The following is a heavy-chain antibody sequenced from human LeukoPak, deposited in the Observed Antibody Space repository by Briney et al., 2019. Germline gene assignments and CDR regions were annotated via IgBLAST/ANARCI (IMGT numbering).Heavy chain of an antibody. J-gene: IGHJ4*02. CDR2: ITWDGGST. CDR1: GFTFDDYT. Sequence: GGSLRLSCAASGFTFDDYTMHWVRQVPGKGLQWVSLITWDGGSTFYVDSVKGRFTISRDNSKKSLSLQMYGLSTEDTALYYRARERRRVIDYWGQGTLVTVSS. V-gene: IGHV3-43*01. D-gene: IGHD1-26*01. CDR3: ARERRRVIDY.